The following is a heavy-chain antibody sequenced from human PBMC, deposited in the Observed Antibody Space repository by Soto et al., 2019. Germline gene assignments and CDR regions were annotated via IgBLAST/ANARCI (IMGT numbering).Heavy chain of an antibody. V-gene: IGHV3-33*01. J-gene: IGHJ4*02. Sequence: QVQLVESGGGVVQPGRSLRLSCAASGFTFSSYGMHWVRQAPGKGLEWVAVIWYDGSNKYYADSVKGRFTISRDNSKNTLDLQMNSLRAEDTAVYYCARTSDKYSGYDHFGYWGQGTLVTVSS. CDR1: GFTFSSYG. CDR2: IWYDGSNK. CDR3: ARTSDKYSGYDHFGY. D-gene: IGHD5-12*01.